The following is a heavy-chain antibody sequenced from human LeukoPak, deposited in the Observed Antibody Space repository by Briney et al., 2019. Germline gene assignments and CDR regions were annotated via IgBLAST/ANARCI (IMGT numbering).Heavy chain of an antibody. D-gene: IGHD5-12*01. CDR2: IKQEGSEK. Sequence: GGSLRLSCAASGFTFSNYWMSWVRQAPGEGLEWVAKIKQEGSEKYYVDSVKGRFTISRDSAKNSLYLQMNSLRAEDMAVYYCASLNRGYSGYDWIFDYWGQGTLVTVSS. CDR3: ASLNRGYSGYDWIFDY. CDR1: GFTFSNYW. J-gene: IGHJ4*02. V-gene: IGHV3-7*01.